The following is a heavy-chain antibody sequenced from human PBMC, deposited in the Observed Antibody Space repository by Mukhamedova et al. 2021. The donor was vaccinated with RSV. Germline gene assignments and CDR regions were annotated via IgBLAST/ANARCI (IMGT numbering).Heavy chain of an antibody. Sequence: GGSTYYADSVKGRFTISRDNSKNTLYLQMNSLRSEDTAVYFCAKGRSVLRYFDWSRTLYWGQFTLFTVSS. D-gene: IGHD3-9*01. V-gene: IGHV3-23*01. CDR3: AKGRSVLRYFDWSRTLY. CDR2: GGST. J-gene: IGHJ4*02.